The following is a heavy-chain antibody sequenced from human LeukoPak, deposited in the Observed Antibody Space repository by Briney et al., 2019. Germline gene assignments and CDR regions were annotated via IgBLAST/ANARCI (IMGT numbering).Heavy chain of an antibody. CDR2: ISGSGGST. V-gene: IGHV3-23*01. D-gene: IGHD5-12*01. J-gene: IGHJ4*02. CDR1: GLTFSSNA. CDR3: ARVGLDRRGYSGYEAFDY. Sequence: GGSLRLSCAASGLTFSSNAMSWVRQAPGKGLEWVSAISGSGGSTYYADAVKGRFTISRDNAKNSLYLQINSLRAEDTAVYYCARVGLDRRGYSGYEAFDYWGQGTLVTVSS.